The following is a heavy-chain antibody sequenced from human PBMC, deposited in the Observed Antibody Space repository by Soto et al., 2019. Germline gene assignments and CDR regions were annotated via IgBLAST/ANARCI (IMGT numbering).Heavy chain of an antibody. D-gene: IGHD3-10*01. Sequence: QVQLVQSGAEVKKPGSSVKVSCKASGGTFSSYAISWVRQAPGQGLEWMGGIIPIFGTANYAQKFQGRVTSTADESTSTADMELSSLRSEDTAVYYCARGRYYGSGSRTDYYYDYGMDVWGQGTTVTVSS. J-gene: IGHJ6*02. CDR1: GGTFSSYA. V-gene: IGHV1-69*12. CDR3: ARGRYYGSGSRTDYYYDYGMDV. CDR2: IIPIFGTA.